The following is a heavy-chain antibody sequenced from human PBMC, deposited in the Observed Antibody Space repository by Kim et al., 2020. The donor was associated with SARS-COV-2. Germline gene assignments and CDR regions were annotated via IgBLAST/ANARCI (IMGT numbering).Heavy chain of an antibody. CDR1: GFTVSSNY. V-gene: IGHV3-66*01. CDR3: ARYWDAISCPAEEGGGDLEY. D-gene: IGHD2-21*01. J-gene: IGHJ4*02. Sequence: GGSLRLSCAASGFTVSSNYISWVRQAPGQGLEWVSTISSGGSTYYADYVKGRFTTSRDNSKNTLYLQMNSLRGEDTAVYYCARYWDAISCPAEEGGGDLEYWGQGTLVTVYS. CDR2: ISSGGST.